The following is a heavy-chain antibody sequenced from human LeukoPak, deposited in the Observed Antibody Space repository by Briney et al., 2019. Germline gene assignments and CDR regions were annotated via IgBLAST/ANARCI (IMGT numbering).Heavy chain of an antibody. CDR1: GYTFTSYA. J-gene: IGHJ4*02. CDR3: ARKRGYSYGPLDY. V-gene: IGHV1-2*02. CDR2: INPNSGGT. D-gene: IGHD5-18*01. Sequence: ASVKVSCKASGYTFTSYAMNWARQAPGQGLEWMGWINPNSGGTNYAQKFQGRVTMTRDTSISTAYMELSRLRSDDTAVYYCARKRGYSYGPLDYWGQGTLVTVSS.